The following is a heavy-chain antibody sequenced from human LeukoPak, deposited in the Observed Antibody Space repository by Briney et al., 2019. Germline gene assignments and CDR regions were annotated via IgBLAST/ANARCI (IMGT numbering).Heavy chain of an antibody. V-gene: IGHV4-34*01. J-gene: IGHJ5*02. D-gene: IGHD6-13*01. CDR1: GGSFSGYY. CDR2: INHSGST. CDR3: ARELVAAAGTYWFDP. Sequence: SETLSLTCAVYGGSFSGYYWSWIRQPPGKGLEWIGEINHSGSTNYNPSLKSQVTISVDTSKNQFSLKLSSVTAADTAVYYCARELVAAAGTYWFDPWGQEPWSPSPQ.